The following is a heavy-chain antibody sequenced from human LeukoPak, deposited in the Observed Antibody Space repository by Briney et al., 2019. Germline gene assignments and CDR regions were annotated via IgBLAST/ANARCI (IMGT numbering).Heavy chain of an antibody. CDR1: GFTFSDYE. V-gene: IGHV3-48*03. CDR2: IRSSGSTT. Sequence: GGSLRLSCVTSGFTFSDYEMNWVRQGPGKGLEWVSYIRSSGSTTYYADSVQGRFTISRDNAKNSLYLQMNSLKAEDTAVYYCARDFDDFWSGYYYFDYWGQGTLVTVSS. D-gene: IGHD3-3*01. CDR3: ARDFDDFWSGYYYFDY. J-gene: IGHJ4*02.